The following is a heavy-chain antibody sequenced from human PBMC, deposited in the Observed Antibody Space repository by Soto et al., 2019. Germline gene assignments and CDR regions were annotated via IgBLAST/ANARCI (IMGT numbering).Heavy chain of an antibody. V-gene: IGHV3-11*01. CDR3: ASGIEVGATPPAFDY. J-gene: IGHJ4*02. Sequence: GGSLRLSCAASGFTFSDYYMSWIRQAPGKGLEWVSYISSSGSTIYYADSVKGRFTISRDNAKNSLYLQMNSLRAEDTAVYYCASGIEVGATPPAFDYWGQGTLVTGSS. CDR2: ISSSGSTI. D-gene: IGHD1-26*01. CDR1: GFTFSDYY.